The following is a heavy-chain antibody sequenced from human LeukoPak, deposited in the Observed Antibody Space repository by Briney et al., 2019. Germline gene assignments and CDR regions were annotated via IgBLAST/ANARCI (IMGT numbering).Heavy chain of an antibody. D-gene: IGHD4-17*01. V-gene: IGHV3-7*01. CDR1: GFMFSSNW. J-gene: IGHJ5*02. Sequence: PGGSLRLSCAASGFMFSSNWMSWVRLAPGKGLEWVANIKQDGSEKYYVDSVKGRFTISRDNAKNSLYLQMNSLRAEDTAVYYCARDPDYGDYLNWFDPWGQGTLVTVSS. CDR2: IKQDGSEK. CDR3: ARDPDYGDYLNWFDP.